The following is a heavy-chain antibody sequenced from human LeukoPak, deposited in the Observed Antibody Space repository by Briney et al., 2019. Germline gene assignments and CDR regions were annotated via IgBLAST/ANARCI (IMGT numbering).Heavy chain of an antibody. CDR3: ARPSEGSYPYWYFDL. CDR2: LVGCGGRP. Sequence: GGSLRLSCAASGFNFSNYAMSWVRPAPGKGLEGVSGLVGCGGRPYYADSVKGRFTISRDNSKITLYLQMNSLRVEDTAVYYCARPSEGSYPYWYFDLWGRGTLVTVSS. CDR1: GFNFSNYA. J-gene: IGHJ2*01. V-gene: IGHV3-23*01. D-gene: IGHD1-26*01.